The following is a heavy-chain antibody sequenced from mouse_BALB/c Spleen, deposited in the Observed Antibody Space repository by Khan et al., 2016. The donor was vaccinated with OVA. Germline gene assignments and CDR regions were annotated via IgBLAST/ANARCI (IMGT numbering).Heavy chain of an antibody. D-gene: IGHD1-1*01. CDR1: GYSITSDYA. CDR2: ISYSGNT. V-gene: IGHV3-2*02. J-gene: IGHJ2*01. CDR3: ARVYGGDFDY. Sequence: EVQLQESGPGLVKPSQSLSLTCTVTGYSITSDYAWNWIRQFPGNKLEWMGFISYSGNTNYNPSLKSRISITRDTSKNQFFLQLNSVNTEDTATYYCARVYGGDFDYWGQGITLTVSS.